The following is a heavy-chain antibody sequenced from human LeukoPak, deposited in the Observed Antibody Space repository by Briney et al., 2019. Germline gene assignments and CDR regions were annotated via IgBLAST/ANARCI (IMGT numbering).Heavy chain of an antibody. Sequence: PGGSLRLSCAASGFSVSSDFMSWVRQAPGKALEWVSVINSGGTAFYADSVKGRFTISRDTSKNTLSLQMNSLRDEDTAMYYCVTSRGTSWGQGTLVTVSS. CDR3: VTSRGTS. CDR2: INSGGTA. CDR1: GFSVSSDF. D-gene: IGHD3-16*01. V-gene: IGHV3-53*01. J-gene: IGHJ5*02.